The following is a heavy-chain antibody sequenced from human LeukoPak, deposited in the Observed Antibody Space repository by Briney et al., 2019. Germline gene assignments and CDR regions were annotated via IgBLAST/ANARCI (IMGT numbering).Heavy chain of an antibody. CDR3: ARDADRYCSGGSCYSIDY. CDR2: ISGSGGST. V-gene: IGHV3-23*01. D-gene: IGHD2-15*01. J-gene: IGHJ4*02. CDR1: GFTFSSYA. Sequence: GGSLRLSCAASGFTFSSYAMSWVRQAPGKGLEWVSAISGSGGSTYYADSVKGRFTISRDNSKNSLYLQMSSLRAEDTAVYYCARDADRYCSGGSCYSIDYWGQGTLVTVSS.